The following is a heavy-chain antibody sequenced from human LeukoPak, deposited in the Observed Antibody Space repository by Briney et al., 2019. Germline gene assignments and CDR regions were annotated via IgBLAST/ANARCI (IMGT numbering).Heavy chain of an antibody. CDR2: INWNSGSI. V-gene: IGHV3-9*01. D-gene: IGHD3-10*01. CDR3: AKLSAGSENDY. CDR1: GFTFDDYA. J-gene: IGHJ4*02. Sequence: GGSLRLSCAASGFTFDDYAMHWVRQVPGKGPEWAAGINWNSGSIDYADSVKGRFTISRDNAKNYLYLQMNSLRSEDTALYYCAKLSAGSENDYWGQGTLVTVSS.